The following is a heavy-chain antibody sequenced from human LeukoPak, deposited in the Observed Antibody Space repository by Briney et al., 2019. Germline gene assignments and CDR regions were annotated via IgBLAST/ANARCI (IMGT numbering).Heavy chain of an antibody. J-gene: IGHJ5*02. CDR1: GASISSDY. Sequence: SETLSLTCTVSGASISSDYWNWIRQPPGKGLEWIGYIYYSGSTNYNPSLKSRVTISVDTSKNQFSLKLSSVTAADTAVYYCAVMYSSSWYWFDPWGQRTLVTVSS. CDR2: IYYSGST. D-gene: IGHD6-13*01. CDR3: AVMYSSSWYWFDP. V-gene: IGHV4-59*08.